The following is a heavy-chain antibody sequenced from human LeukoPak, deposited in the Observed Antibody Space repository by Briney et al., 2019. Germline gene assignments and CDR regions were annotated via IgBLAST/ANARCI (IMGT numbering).Heavy chain of an antibody. Sequence: SETLSLTCTVSGGSISSYYWSWIRQPPGKGLEWIGYIYYSGSTNYNPSLKSRVTISVDTSKNQFSLKLSSVTAADTAVYYCARDRAAGVVYWGQGTLVTVSS. D-gene: IGHD6-13*01. CDR1: GGSISSYY. J-gene: IGHJ4*02. V-gene: IGHV4-59*01. CDR2: IYYSGST. CDR3: ARDRAAGVVY.